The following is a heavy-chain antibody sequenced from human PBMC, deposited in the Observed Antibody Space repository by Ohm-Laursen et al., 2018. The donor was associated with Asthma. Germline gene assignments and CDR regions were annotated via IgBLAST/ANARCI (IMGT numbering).Heavy chain of an antibody. CDR3: ATYNQYNAFDL. Sequence: SLRLSCSASGFTFSNYGIHWVRQAPGKGLEWVAVIWNDGSDKYYADSVKGRVTISRDNSRNTLHLRMNSLRAEDTAVYFCATYNQYNAFDLWGQGTMVTVSS. CDR2: IWNDGSDK. D-gene: IGHD1-14*01. V-gene: IGHV3-33*01. J-gene: IGHJ3*01. CDR1: GFTFSNYG.